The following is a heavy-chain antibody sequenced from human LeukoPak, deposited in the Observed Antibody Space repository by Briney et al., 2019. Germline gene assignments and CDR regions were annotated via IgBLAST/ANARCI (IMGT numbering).Heavy chain of an antibody. CDR3: ARAKFDSSYYYYRGFDI. V-gene: IGHV3-20*04. CDR1: GFTFDDYA. D-gene: IGHD3-22*01. Sequence: PGGSLRLSCAASGFTFDDYAMSWVRQAPGKGLEWVSGINWNGGSTRYADSVKGRFTMSRDNAKNSLYLQMNSLRAEDTAVYYCARAKFDSSYYYYRGFDIWGQGTMVTVSS. J-gene: IGHJ3*02. CDR2: INWNGGST.